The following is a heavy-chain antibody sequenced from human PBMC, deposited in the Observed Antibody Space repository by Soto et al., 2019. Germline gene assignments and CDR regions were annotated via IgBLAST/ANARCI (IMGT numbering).Heavy chain of an antibody. J-gene: IGHJ4*02. V-gene: IGHV4-59*12. CDR1: GGSIRPYY. Sequence: QVQLQESGPGLVKPSETLSLTCTVFGGSIRPYYWSWIRQPPGKELEWIGYIYYTGSTNYRPSLKSRVTMSLDTSKNLLSLKLNSVTAADTAVYYCARGSPLSSSFPLDYWGQGSLVAVSS. D-gene: IGHD6-6*01. CDR3: ARGSPLSSSFPLDY. CDR2: IYYTGST.